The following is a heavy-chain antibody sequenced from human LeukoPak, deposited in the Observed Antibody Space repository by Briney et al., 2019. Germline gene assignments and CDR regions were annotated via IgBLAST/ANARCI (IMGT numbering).Heavy chain of an antibody. CDR3: AKGHARFGDMESYFDY. CDR1: GFTFSSYG. CDR2: ISYDGSNK. Sequence: GGSLRLSCAASGFTFSSYGMHWVRQAPGKGLEWVAVISYDGSNKYYADSVKGRFTISRDNSKNTLYLQMNSLRAEDTAVYYCAKGHARFGDMESYFDYWGQGTLVTVSS. V-gene: IGHV3-30*18. J-gene: IGHJ4*02. D-gene: IGHD3-10*01.